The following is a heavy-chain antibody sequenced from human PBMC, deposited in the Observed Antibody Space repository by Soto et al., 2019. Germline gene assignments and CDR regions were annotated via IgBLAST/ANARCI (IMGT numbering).Heavy chain of an antibody. CDR2: INPNSGGT. J-gene: IGHJ4*02. CDR1: GYTFTGYH. V-gene: IGHV1-2*02. CDR3: AREDCSGGSCQPIFDD. Sequence: ASVKVSCKASGYTFTGYHMHWVRQAPGQGLEWMGWINPNSGGTNYAQDFQGRVTMTRDTSISTAYMELSRLRSDDTAVYYCAREDCSGGSCQPIFDDWGQGTLVTVSS. D-gene: IGHD2-15*01.